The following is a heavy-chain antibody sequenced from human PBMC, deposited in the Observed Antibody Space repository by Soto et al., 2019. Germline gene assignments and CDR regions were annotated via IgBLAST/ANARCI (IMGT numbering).Heavy chain of an antibody. J-gene: IGHJ4*02. CDR1: GGSISSGGYY. Sequence: SETLSLTCTVSGGSISSGGYYWSWIRQPPDMGLEWIGHIYNGGSSYNNPSLKSRVTISVDTSKNQFSLKLSSVTAADTAVYYCARTLYSYGPRFDYWGQGTLVTVS. CDR3: ARTLYSYGPRFDY. CDR2: IYNGGSS. D-gene: IGHD5-18*01. V-gene: IGHV4-61*08.